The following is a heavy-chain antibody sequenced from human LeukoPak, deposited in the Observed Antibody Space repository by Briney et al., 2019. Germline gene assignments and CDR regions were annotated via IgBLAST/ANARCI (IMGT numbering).Heavy chain of an antibody. D-gene: IGHD3-10*01. CDR1: GGSIRSGAYS. CDR2: IYYSGST. V-gene: IGHV4-30-4*07. CDR3: ARGGYYGSGNDFRFDP. Sequence: SETLSLTCTVSGGSIRSGAYSWSWIRQPPGKGLEWIGYIYYSGSTYYNPSLKTRVSISLDTSKNQISLKLSSVTAADTAVYYCARGGYYGSGNDFRFDPWGQGTLVTVSS. J-gene: IGHJ5*02.